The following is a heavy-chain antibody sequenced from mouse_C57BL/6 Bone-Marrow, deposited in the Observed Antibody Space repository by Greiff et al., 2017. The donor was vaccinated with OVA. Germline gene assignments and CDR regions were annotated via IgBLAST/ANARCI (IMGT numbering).Heavy chain of an antibody. D-gene: IGHD1-1*01. V-gene: IGHV1-26*01. CDR3: AGTTVDFDY. J-gene: IGHJ2*01. CDR1: GYTFTDYY. Sequence: EVQLQQSGPELVKPGASVKISCKASGYTFTDYYMNWVKQSHGKSLEWIGDINPNNGGTSYNQKFKGKATLTVDKSSSTAYMELRSLTSEDSAVYYCAGTTVDFDYWGQGTTLTVSS. CDR2: INPNNGGT.